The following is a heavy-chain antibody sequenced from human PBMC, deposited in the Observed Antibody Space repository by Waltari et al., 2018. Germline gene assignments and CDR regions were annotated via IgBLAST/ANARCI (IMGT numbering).Heavy chain of an antibody. CDR2: IDWDDDK. CDR1: GFSLSTSGMC. Sequence: QVTLRESGPALVKPTQTLTLTCTFSGFSLSTSGMCVSWIRQPPGKALEWLALIDWDDDKYYSTSLKTRLTISKDTSKNQVVLTMTNMDPVDTATYYCARHTNHTYSSSSYYYGMDVWGQGTTVTVSS. J-gene: IGHJ6*02. D-gene: IGHD6-6*01. V-gene: IGHV2-70*01. CDR3: ARHTNHTYSSSSYYYGMDV.